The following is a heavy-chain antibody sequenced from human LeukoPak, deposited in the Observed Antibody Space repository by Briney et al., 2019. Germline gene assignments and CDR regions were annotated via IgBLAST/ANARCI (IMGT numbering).Heavy chain of an antibody. D-gene: IGHD3-10*01. CDR3: ARDYGSGSFSPDAFDI. V-gene: IGHV3-23*01. CDR2: ISGSGGST. CDR1: GFTFSSYA. Sequence: PGGSLRLSCAASGFTFSSYAMSWVRQAPGKGLEWVSAISGSGGSTYYADSVKGRFTISRDNSKNTLYLQMNSLRAEDTASYHCARDYGSGSFSPDAFDIWGQGTMVTVSS. J-gene: IGHJ3*02.